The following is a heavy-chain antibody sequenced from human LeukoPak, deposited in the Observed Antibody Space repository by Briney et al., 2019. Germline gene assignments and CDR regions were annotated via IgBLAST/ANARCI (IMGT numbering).Heavy chain of an antibody. V-gene: IGHV3-48*01. J-gene: IGHJ1*01. CDR3: ARGGTLEYFQH. Sequence: QAGGSLRLSCAASGFTFSSYSMNWVRQAPGKGLEWVSYISSSSSTIYYADSVKGRFTISRDNAKNSLYLQMNSLRAEDTAVYCCARGGTLEYFQHWGQGTLVTVSS. CDR2: ISSSSSTI. CDR1: GFTFSSYS.